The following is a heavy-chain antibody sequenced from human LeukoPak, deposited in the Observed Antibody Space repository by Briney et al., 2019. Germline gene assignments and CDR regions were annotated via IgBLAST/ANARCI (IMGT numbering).Heavy chain of an antibody. CDR1: GFTFSSYE. CDR3: ARDSPQGAQGYYGMDV. D-gene: IGHD1-26*01. J-gene: IGHJ6*02. Sequence: GGSPRLSCAASGFTFSSYEMNWVRQAPGKGLEWVSYISSSGSTIYYADSVKGRFTISRDNAKNSLYLQMNSLRAEDTAVYYCARDSPQGAQGYYGMDVWGQGTTVTVSS. V-gene: IGHV3-48*03. CDR2: ISSSGSTI.